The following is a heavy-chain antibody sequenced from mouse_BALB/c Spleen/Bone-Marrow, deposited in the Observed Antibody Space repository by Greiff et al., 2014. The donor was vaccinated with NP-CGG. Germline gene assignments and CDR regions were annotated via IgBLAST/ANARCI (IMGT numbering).Heavy chain of an antibody. CDR1: GYAFTNYL. V-gene: IGHV1-54*03. Sequence: QVQLQQSGAELVRPGTSVKVSCKASGYAFTNYLIEWVKQRPGQGLEWIGVINPGSGGTNYNEKFKGKATLTADKSSSTAYMQLSSLTSDDSAVYFCARRDGNYAWFDYWGQGTLVTVSA. D-gene: IGHD2-1*01. CDR3: ARRDGNYAWFDY. J-gene: IGHJ3*01. CDR2: INPGSGGT.